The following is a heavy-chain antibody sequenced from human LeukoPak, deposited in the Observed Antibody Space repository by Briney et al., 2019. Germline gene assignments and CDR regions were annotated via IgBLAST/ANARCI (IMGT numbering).Heavy chain of an antibody. Sequence: PGGSLRLSCTASGFTFGDYAMTWVRQSPGKGLEWVGFIASETYGGTAEYAASVKGRFTISRDDSKSIAYLQMNSLKTEDTAVYYCTRDQTPYYWGQGTLVTVSS. CDR3: TRDQTPYY. V-gene: IGHV3-49*04. J-gene: IGHJ4*02. CDR2: IASETYGGTA. CDR1: GFTFGDYA.